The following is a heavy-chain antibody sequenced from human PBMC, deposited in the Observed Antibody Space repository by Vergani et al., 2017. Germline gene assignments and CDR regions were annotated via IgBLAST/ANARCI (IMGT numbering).Heavy chain of an antibody. Sequence: QVQLVQSGAEVKKPGASVKVSCKASGYTFTSYYMHWVRQAPGQGLEWMGIINPSGGSTSYAQKFQGRVTMTRDTSTSTVYMELSSLRSEDTAVYYCATVAAAGTLGGYWGQGTLVTVSS. J-gene: IGHJ4*02. CDR2: INPSGGST. CDR3: ATVAAAGTLGGY. D-gene: IGHD6-13*01. CDR1: GYTFTSYY. V-gene: IGHV1-46*01.